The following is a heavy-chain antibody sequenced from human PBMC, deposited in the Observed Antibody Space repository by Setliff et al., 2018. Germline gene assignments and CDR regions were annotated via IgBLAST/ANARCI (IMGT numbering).Heavy chain of an antibody. J-gene: IGHJ4*02. D-gene: IGHD3-16*01. CDR3: ARGTWGYFDY. Sequence: PSETLSLTCIVSGGSIAGGDYYWTWIREHPGKGLEWIGSINDSGSSYYNPSLKSRVTISLDTPKNQFFLRLRSVTPADTAVYFCARGTWGYFDYWGQGTLVTVPS. CDR1: GGSIAGGDYY. CDR2: INDSGSS. V-gene: IGHV4-31*03.